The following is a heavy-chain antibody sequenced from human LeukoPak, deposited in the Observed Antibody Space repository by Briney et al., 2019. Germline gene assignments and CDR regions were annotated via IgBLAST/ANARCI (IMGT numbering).Heavy chain of an antibody. J-gene: IGHJ4*02. V-gene: IGHV4-31*03. CDR2: IYYSGST. CDR1: GGSISSGGYY. D-gene: IGHD1-26*01. CDR3: ASSVVGGSYYGDFDY. Sequence: SEALSLTCTVSGGSISSGGYYWSWIRQHPGKGLEWIGYIYYSGSTYYNPSLKSRVTISVDTSKNQFSLKLSSVTAADTAVYYCASSVVGGSYYGDFDYWGQGTLVTVSS.